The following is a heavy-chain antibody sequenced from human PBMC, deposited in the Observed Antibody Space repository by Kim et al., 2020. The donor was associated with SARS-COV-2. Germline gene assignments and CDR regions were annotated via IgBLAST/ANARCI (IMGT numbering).Heavy chain of an antibody. D-gene: IGHD1-26*01. CDR3: ATDRVVGATTYYYYYGMDV. J-gene: IGHJ6*02. CDR1: GYTLTELS. V-gene: IGHV1-24*01. Sequence: ASVKVSCKVSGYTLTELSMHWVRQAPGKGLEWMGGFDPEDGETIYAQKFQGRVTMTEDTSTDTAYMELSSLRSEDTAVYYCATDRVVGATTYYYYYGMDVWAKGPRSPSP. CDR2: FDPEDGET.